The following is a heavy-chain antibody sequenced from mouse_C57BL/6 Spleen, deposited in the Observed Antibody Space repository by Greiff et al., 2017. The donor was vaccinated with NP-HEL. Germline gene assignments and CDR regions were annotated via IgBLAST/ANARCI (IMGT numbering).Heavy chain of an antibody. CDR3: AISGGSSHEGFAY. J-gene: IGHJ3*01. CDR2: IHPSDSDT. V-gene: IGHV1-74*01. CDR1: GYTFTSYW. D-gene: IGHD1-1*01. Sequence: VQLQQPGAELVKPGASVKVSCKASGYTFTSYWMPWVKQRPGQGLEWIGRIHPSDSDTNYNQKFKGKATLPVDKSSSTAYMQLSSLTSEDSAVYYCAISGGSSHEGFAYWGQGTLVTVAA.